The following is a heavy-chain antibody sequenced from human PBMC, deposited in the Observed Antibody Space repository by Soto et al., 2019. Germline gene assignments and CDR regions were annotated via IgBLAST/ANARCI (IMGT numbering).Heavy chain of an antibody. CDR2: ISSIGST. CDR3: ARGLVISPYYSHGMDV. J-gene: IGHJ6*02. D-gene: IGHD3-9*01. Sequence: QVQLQESGPGLVKPSQTLSLTCTVSGGSISSGDYFWSWIRQSPGKGLEWIGYISSIGSTYYNPSLKSRVSVSRDTSNNQFSLKLSSVTTTDTAVYYCARGLVISPYYSHGMDVWGQGTTVTVSS. CDR1: GGSISSGDYF. V-gene: IGHV4-30-4*01.